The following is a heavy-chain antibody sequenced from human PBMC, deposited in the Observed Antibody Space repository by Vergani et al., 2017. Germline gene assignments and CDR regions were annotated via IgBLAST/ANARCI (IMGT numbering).Heavy chain of an antibody. CDR2: INGRGSNS. D-gene: IGHD3-10*01. CDR3: ARDPVYDPFGEIPHYGMNV. V-gene: IGHV3-23*01. CDR1: GLTFRGYA. J-gene: IGHJ6*02. Sequence: DVKIMEEGGGQVQPGGSLRLSCVASGLTFRGYAMTWVRQIPGKAPEWVSAINGRGSNSYYADSVKGRFTISRDDSRGEVYLQMNSLRADDTAVYFCARDPVYDPFGEIPHYGMNVWGRGTTVTVS.